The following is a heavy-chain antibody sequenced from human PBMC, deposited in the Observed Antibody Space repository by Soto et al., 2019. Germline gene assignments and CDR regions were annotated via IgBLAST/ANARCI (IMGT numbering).Heavy chain of an antibody. J-gene: IGHJ3*02. CDR3: AREAAMVTNAFYI. CDR2: ISSSGSTI. D-gene: IGHD5-18*01. Sequence: GGSLRLSCAASGFTFSSYSMSWIRQAPGKGLEWVSYISSSGSTIYYADSVKGRFTISRDNAKNSLYLQMNSLRAEDTAVYYCAREAAMVTNAFYIWGQGTMVTVSS. V-gene: IGHV3-48*04. CDR1: GFTFSSYS.